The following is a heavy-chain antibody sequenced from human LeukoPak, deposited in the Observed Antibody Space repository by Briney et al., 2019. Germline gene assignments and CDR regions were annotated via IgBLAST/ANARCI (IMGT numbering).Heavy chain of an antibody. CDR2: TYYRSKWYN. V-gene: IGHV6-1*01. CDR3: ARGGYCSSTSCLDV. J-gene: IGHJ6*02. CDR1: GDSVSSNSAA. D-gene: IGHD2-2*01. Sequence: SQTLSLTCAISGDSVSSNSAAWHWLRQSPSRGLEWLGRTYYRSKWYNDYAVSVKSRITINPETSKNQFSLQLNSVTPEDTAVYYCARGGYCSSTSCLDVWGQGTTVTVSS.